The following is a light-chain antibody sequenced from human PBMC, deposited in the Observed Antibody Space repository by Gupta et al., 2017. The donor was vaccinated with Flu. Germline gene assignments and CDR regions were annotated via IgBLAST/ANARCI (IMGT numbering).Light chain of an antibody. Sequence: EIVLTQSPATLSLSPGESATLSCRASESLIYNYLSWYQQKPGQAPRLLISGASTSAAGVPDRFSGGGSGTDYTLTINRLEPEDFAVYYCRQVGSTPRTFGQGTKMEIK. CDR3: RQVGSTPRT. CDR2: GAS. J-gene: IGKJ1*01. CDR1: ESLIYNY. V-gene: IGKV3-20*01.